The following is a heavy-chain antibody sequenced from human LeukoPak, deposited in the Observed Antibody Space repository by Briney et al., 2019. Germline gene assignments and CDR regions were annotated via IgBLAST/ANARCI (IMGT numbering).Heavy chain of an antibody. D-gene: IGHD2-2*02. CDR2: INPNSGGT. CDR3: AREEYQLLYFYGMDV. J-gene: IGHJ6*02. Sequence: ASVKVSCKASGYTFTGYYMHWVRQAPGQGLEWMGWINPNSGGTNYAQKFQGRVTMTRDTSISTACMELSRLRSDDTAVYYCAREEYQLLYFYGMDVWGQGTTVTVSS. V-gene: IGHV1-2*02. CDR1: GYTFTGYY.